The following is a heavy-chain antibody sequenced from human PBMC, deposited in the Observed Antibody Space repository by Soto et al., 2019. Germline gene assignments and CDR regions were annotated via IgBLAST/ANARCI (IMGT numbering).Heavy chain of an antibody. CDR3: ARATYMVRGVTKYYFDY. V-gene: IGHV1-3*01. CDR1: GYTFISYA. D-gene: IGHD3-10*01. J-gene: IGHJ4*02. CDR2: INAGNGNT. Sequence: QVKLVQSGAEVKKPGASVKVSCKASGYTFISYAMHWVRQAPGQRLEWMGWINAGNGNTKYSQKFQGRVTITRDTSASTAYMELSSLRSEDTAVYYCARATYMVRGVTKYYFDYWGQGTLVTVSS.